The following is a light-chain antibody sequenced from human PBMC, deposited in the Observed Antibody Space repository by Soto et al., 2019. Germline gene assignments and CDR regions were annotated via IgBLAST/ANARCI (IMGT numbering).Light chain of an antibody. CDR1: QSVSTSL. V-gene: IGKV3-20*01. J-gene: IGKJ1*01. CDR2: GAS. Sequence: EVVLTQSPGTLSLSPGERATLSCRASQSVSTSLLAWYQQKPGQAPRLLIYGASSRATGISDRFSGSGSGTDFTLTISRLEPEDFEVYFCQQYGDSPWTFGQGTKVEIK. CDR3: QQYGDSPWT.